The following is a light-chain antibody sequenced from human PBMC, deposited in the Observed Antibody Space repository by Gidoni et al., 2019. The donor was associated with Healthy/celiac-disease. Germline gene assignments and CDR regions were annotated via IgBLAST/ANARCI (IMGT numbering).Light chain of an antibody. V-gene: IGKV3-11*01. Sequence: ELVLTQSPDTLSLSPGERATLSCRASQSVSSSFAWYQQKPGQAPRLLIYDASNRATGIPARFSGSGSGTDFTLTISSLEPEDFAVYYCQQRSNWPPGTTFGQGTRLEIK. CDR2: DAS. CDR3: QQRSNWPPGTT. CDR1: QSVSSS. J-gene: IGKJ5*01.